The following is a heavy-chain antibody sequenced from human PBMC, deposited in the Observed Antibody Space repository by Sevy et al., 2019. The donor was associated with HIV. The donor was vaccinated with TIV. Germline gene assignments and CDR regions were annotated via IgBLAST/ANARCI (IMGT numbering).Heavy chain of an antibody. Sequence: GGSLRLSCAASGFTFAKYSMSWVRQAPGKGLEWVSIFSFGCGRIKYADSVKGRFTISRVDSKNTLFLQMNSVRAEDTATYFCAREGCTQPHDYWGQGTLVTVSS. CDR1: GFTFAKYS. CDR3: AREGCTQPHDY. D-gene: IGHD2-8*01. J-gene: IGHJ4*02. V-gene: IGHV3-23*01. CDR2: FSFGCGRI.